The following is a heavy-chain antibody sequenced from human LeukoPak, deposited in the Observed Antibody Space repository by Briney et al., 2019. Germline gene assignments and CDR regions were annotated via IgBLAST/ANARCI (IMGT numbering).Heavy chain of an antibody. CDR3: ALPGGDIVVVPAAIGYFQH. Sequence: AGSLRLSCAASGFTSSSYAMSWVRQAPGKGLEWVSAISGSGGSTYYADSVKGRFTISRDNSKNTLYLQMNSLRAEDTAVYYCALPGGDIVVVPAAIGYFQHRGQGTLVTVSS. J-gene: IGHJ1*01. D-gene: IGHD2-2*02. CDR2: ISGSGGST. V-gene: IGHV3-23*01. CDR1: GFTSSSYA.